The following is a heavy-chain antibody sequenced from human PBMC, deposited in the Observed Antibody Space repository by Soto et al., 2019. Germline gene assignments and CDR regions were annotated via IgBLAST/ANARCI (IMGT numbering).Heavy chain of an antibody. D-gene: IGHD1-1*01. V-gene: IGHV3-7*03. Sequence: GGSLRLSCAASGFTFSSYWMSWVRQAPGKGLEWVANIKQDGSEKYYVDSVKGRFTISRDNAKNSLYLQMNSLRAEDTAVYYCARESTGTVGDYFDYWGQGTMVTVYS. CDR1: GFTFSSYW. J-gene: IGHJ4*02. CDR2: IKQDGSEK. CDR3: ARESTGTVGDYFDY.